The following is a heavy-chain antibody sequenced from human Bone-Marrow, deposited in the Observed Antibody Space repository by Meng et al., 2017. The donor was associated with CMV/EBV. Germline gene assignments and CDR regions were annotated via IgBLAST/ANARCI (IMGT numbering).Heavy chain of an antibody. J-gene: IGHJ4*02. CDR3: ARGDYDSSGHIDY. CDR2: SNAGNGNT. CDR1: GYTFTSYA. V-gene: IGHV1-3*02. Sequence: ASVKVSCKASGYTFTSYAMHWVRQAPGQRLEWMGWSNAGNGNTKYSQEFQGRVTITRDTSASTAYMELRSLRSDDTAVYYCARGDYDSSGHIDYWGQGTLVTVSS. D-gene: IGHD3-22*01.